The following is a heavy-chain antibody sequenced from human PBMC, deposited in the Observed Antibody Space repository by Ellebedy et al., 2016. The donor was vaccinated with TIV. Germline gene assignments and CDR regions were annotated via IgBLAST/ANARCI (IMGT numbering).Heavy chain of an antibody. Sequence: GGSLRLSXAASGFTFSRYDMHWVRQSTRKGLEWVASIDNAGDTYYPGSVKSRFTISRENAKNSLYLQVNSLRVEDTAVYYCTRFEIISGGGYGMDVWGQGTTVTVSS. D-gene: IGHD3-16*01. V-gene: IGHV3-13*01. CDR3: TRFEIISGGGYGMDV. CDR2: IDNAGDT. CDR1: GFTFSRYD. J-gene: IGHJ6*02.